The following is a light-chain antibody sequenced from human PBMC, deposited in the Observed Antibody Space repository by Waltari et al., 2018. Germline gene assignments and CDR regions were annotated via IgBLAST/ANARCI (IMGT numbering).Light chain of an antibody. CDR2: YAS. Sequence: EIVLTQSPDFQSVTPKEKVTITCRASQDISTSLHWYQQKPDQSPKLLIKYASESFSGVPSRFSGSGSGTHFNLTINSLEAEDAATYYCQQSRSFPLTFGGGTKVEIK. J-gene: IGKJ4*01. CDR1: QDISTS. V-gene: IGKV6-21*01. CDR3: QQSRSFPLT.